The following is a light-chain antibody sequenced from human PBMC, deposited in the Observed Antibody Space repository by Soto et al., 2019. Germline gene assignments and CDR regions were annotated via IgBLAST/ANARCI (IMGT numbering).Light chain of an antibody. CDR1: QSIGNF. CDR2: ATS. CDR3: QQSYSTPYT. J-gene: IGKJ2*01. V-gene: IGKV1-39*01. Sequence: DMEMTQSPSSLSASVGDRVTITCRARQSIGNFLHWYQQQPGKAPRLLIYATSSLQSGVPSRFSGIGSGTDFTLTISSLQPEDFATYYCQQSYSTPYTFGQGTKLEI.